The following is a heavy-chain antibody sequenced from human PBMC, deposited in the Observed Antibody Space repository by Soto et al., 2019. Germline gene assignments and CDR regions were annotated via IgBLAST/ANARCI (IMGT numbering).Heavy chain of an antibody. D-gene: IGHD2-15*01. CDR2: IYYSGST. J-gene: IGHJ5*02. CDR1: GGSISSGGYY. CDR3: ARAPRDIVVVVAATVSWFDP. Sequence: SETLSLTCTVSGGSISSGGYYWSWIRQHPGKGLEWIGYIYYSGSTYYNPSLKSRVTISVDTSKNQFSLKLSSVTAADTAVYYCARAPRDIVVVVAATVSWFDPWGQGTLVTVS. V-gene: IGHV4-31*03.